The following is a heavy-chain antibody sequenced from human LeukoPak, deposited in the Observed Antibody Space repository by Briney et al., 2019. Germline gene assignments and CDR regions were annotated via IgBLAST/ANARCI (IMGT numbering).Heavy chain of an antibody. Sequence: PGGSLRLSCAASGFTFSSYAMHWVRQAPGKGLEWVAVISYDGSNKYYADSVKGRFTISRDNSKNTLYLQMNSLRAEDTALYYCARVSYRQDGMDVWGQGATVIVSS. CDR2: ISYDGSNK. CDR1: GFTFSSYA. CDR3: ARVSYRQDGMDV. V-gene: IGHV3-30-3*01. J-gene: IGHJ6*02. D-gene: IGHD5-12*01.